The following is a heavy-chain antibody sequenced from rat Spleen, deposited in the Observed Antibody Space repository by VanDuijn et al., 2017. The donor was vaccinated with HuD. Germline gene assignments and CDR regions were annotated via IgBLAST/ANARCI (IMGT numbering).Heavy chain of an antibody. CDR2: IWIDGNT. CDR1: GFSLTSYH. V-gene: IGHV2-43*01. Sequence: QVQLKESGPGLVQPSQTLSLTCTVAGFSLTSYHLSWVRQPPGKGLEWMGVIWIDGNTGYNSFFKSRLSISRDISKSQIFLKMNNLQTEDTATYYCARDRTGPFDYWGQGVKVTVSS. CDR3: ARDRTGPFDY. D-gene: IGHD4-2*01. J-gene: IGHJ2*01.